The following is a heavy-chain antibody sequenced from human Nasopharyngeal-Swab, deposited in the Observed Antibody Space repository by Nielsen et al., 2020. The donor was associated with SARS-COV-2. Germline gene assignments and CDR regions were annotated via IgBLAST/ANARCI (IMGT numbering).Heavy chain of an antibody. D-gene: IGHD3-9*01. CDR3: AREYYDILTGYSRFEY. CDR1: GGTVSGGSISSYY. V-gene: IGHV4-61*01. Sequence: SETLSLTCTVSGGTVSGGSISSYYWSWIRQPPEKGLEWIGYIHSSGSTKYNPSLKSRVTISVDTSKNQFSLKLSSVTAADTAVYYCAREYYDILTGYSRFEYWGQGTLVTVSS. J-gene: IGHJ4*02. CDR2: IHSSGST.